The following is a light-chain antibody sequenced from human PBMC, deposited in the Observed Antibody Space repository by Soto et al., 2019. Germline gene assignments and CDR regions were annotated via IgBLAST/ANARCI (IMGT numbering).Light chain of an antibody. V-gene: IGKV3-15*01. CDR2: GAS. J-gene: IGKJ4*01. Sequence: EIVMTQSPATLSVSPGERATLSCRASQSVSSNLAWYQQKPGQAPRLLIYGASTRATGIPARFSGSGSGTEFTLTISSLQAEDVAVYYCHQYYSRPLTFGGGTKVEI. CDR1: QSVSSN. CDR3: HQYYSRPLT.